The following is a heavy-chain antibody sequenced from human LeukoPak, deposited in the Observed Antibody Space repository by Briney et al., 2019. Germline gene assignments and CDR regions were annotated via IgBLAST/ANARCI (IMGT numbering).Heavy chain of an antibody. Sequence: SETLSLTCTVYGGSISSYYWSWIRQPPGKGVEWIGYIYYSGSTNYNPSLKSRVTISVDTSKNQFSLKLSSVTAADTAVYYCARGHYYDSSGRPIDAFDIWGQGTMVTVSS. CDR1: GGSISSYY. CDR2: IYYSGST. D-gene: IGHD3-22*01. CDR3: ARGHYYDSSGRPIDAFDI. J-gene: IGHJ3*02. V-gene: IGHV4-59*08.